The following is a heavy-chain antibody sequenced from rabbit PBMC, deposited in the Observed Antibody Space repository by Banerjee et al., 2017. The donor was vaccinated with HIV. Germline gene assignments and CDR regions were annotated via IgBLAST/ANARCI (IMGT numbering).Heavy chain of an antibody. CDR3: ARANYGGYGYTGL. CDR2: INTSSGNT. CDR1: GFTLSSYW. J-gene: IGHJ4*01. D-gene: IGHD6-1*01. Sequence: QEQLEESGGDLVKPEGSLTLTCKASGFTLSSYWMWWVRQAPGKGLEWIACINTSSGNTVYASWAKGRFTISKTSSTTVTLQMTSLTAADTATYFCARANYGGYGYTGLWGQGTLVTVS. V-gene: IGHV1S45*01.